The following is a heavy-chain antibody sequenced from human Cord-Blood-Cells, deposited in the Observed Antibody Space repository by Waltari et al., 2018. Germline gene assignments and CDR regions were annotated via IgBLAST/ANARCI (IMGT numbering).Heavy chain of an antibody. Sequence: QVQLVQSGAEVKKPGASVKVSCKASGYTFTSYAMHWVRQAPGQRLEWMGWINAGNGNTKYSRKFQGRVTITRETSASTAYMELSSLRSEDTAVYYCARAHGYSSSWYFDYWGQGTLVTVSS. D-gene: IGHD6-13*01. V-gene: IGHV1-3*01. CDR1: GYTFTSYA. CDR3: ARAHGYSSSWYFDY. J-gene: IGHJ4*02. CDR2: INAGNGNT.